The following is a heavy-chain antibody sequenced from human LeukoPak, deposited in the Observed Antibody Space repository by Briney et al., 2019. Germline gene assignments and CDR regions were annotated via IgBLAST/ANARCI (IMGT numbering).Heavy chain of an antibody. Sequence: GGSLRLSCAASGFTFDDYAMHWVRQAPGKGLEWVSGISWDSGSIGYADSVKGRFTISRDNAKNSLYLQMNSLRAEDTALYYCAKGMDYSSSWYQSEEGFDYWGQGTLVTVSS. CDR1: GFTFDDYA. J-gene: IGHJ4*02. CDR3: AKGMDYSSSWYQSEEGFDY. D-gene: IGHD6-13*01. V-gene: IGHV3-9*01. CDR2: ISWDSGSI.